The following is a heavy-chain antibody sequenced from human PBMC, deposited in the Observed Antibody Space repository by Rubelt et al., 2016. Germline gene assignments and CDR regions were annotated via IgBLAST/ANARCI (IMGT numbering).Heavy chain of an antibody. V-gene: IGHV4-34*11. CDR2: IYYSGST. CDR1: GGSFSGYY. D-gene: IGHD6-13*01. Sequence: QVQLQQWGAGLLKPSETLSLTCAVYGGSFSGYYWSWIRQPPGKGLEWIGYIYYSGSTNYNPSRKSRVTISVETSKNQFSRKRSSVTAADTAVYYCARTEGIAAAVDYWGQGTLVTVSS. CDR3: ARTEGIAAAVDY. J-gene: IGHJ4*02.